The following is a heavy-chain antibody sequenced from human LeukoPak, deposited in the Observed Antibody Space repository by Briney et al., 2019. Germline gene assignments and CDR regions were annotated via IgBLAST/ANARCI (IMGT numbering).Heavy chain of an antibody. V-gene: IGHV4-39*07. Sequence: SETLSLTCTVSGGSISSSSYYWGWIRQPPGKGLEWIGSIYYSGSTYYNPSLKSRVTISVDTSKNQISLKLSSVTAADTAVYYCARPSGYSSSWYDVYFDYWGQGTLVTVSS. CDR3: ARPSGYSSSWYDVYFDY. CDR2: IYYSGST. D-gene: IGHD6-13*01. J-gene: IGHJ4*02. CDR1: GGSISSSSYY.